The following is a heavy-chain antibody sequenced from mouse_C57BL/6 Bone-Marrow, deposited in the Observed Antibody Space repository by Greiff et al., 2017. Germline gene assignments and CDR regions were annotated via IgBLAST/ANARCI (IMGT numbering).Heavy chain of an antibody. CDR1: GYTFTNYW. CDR3: SRYCGSRPWFAY. D-gene: IGHD1-1*01. CDR2: IYPGGGCT. Sequence: VQLQQSGAELVRPGTSVKMSCKASGYTFTNYWIGWAKQRPGHGLEWIGDIYPGGGCTNYNEKFKGKDTLTVDTSSSTAYIQFRSMTSDDSATYYCSRYCGSRPWFAYWGQGTLVTVSA. V-gene: IGHV1-63*01. J-gene: IGHJ3*01.